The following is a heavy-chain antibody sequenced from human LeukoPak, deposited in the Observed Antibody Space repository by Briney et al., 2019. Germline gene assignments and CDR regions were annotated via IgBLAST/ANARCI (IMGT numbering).Heavy chain of an antibody. CDR1: WLRFRCAA. D-gene: IGHD5-12*01. CDR3: ARDIELST. J-gene: IGHJ3*01. CDR2: IAFSGFNT. V-gene: IGHV3-23*01. Sequence: PGGSLRLFCSASWLRFRCAAMTWVRQAPGKGLDGVSLIAFSGFNTYYAASVKGRFTISRDNSKNTVSLQINSLRVEDTAIYYCARDIELSTWGLGTLVTVSS.